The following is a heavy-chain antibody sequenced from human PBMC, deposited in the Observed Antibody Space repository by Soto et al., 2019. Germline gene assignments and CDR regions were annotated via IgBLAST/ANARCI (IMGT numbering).Heavy chain of an antibody. V-gene: IGHV3-64D*06. CDR1: GFTFRSYA. CDR3: VKGNWAYSYNNWFDP. Sequence: LRLSCSASGFTFRSYAIHWVRQAPGKGLEYVSALSGDGRSTYYADSVKGRFTVFRDNSKNTLFLQMSSLRVEDTAVYYCVKGNWAYSYNNWFDPWGQGTLVTVSS. J-gene: IGHJ5*02. D-gene: IGHD5-18*01. CDR2: LSGDGRST.